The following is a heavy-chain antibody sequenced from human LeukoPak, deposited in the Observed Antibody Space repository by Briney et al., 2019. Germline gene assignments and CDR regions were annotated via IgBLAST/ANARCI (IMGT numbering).Heavy chain of an antibody. Sequence: GGSLRLSCAASGFTFSSYSMNWVRQAPGKGLEWVSYISSSSSTIYYADSVKGRFTISRDNAKNSLYLQMNSLRAEDTAVYYCARARRARITFGGVIVDWFDPWGQGTLVTVSS. CDR3: ARARRARITFGGVIVDWFDP. J-gene: IGHJ5*02. CDR1: GFTFSSYS. V-gene: IGHV3-48*01. CDR2: ISSSSSTI. D-gene: IGHD3-16*02.